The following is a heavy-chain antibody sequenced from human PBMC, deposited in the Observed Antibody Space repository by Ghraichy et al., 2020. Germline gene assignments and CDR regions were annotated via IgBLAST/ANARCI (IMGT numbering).Heavy chain of an antibody. CDR2: INHSGST. Sequence: SETLSLTCAVYGGSFSDYSWTWIRQPPGKGLECIGEINHSGSTNYKPSLKSRVTISIDTSRKQFSLKLRSVTAADTAVYYCARATIRYGMDDWDQGTTVTVSS. CDR3: ARATIRYGMDD. D-gene: IGHD5-12*01. J-gene: IGHJ6*02. V-gene: IGHV4-34*01. CDR1: GGSFSDYS.